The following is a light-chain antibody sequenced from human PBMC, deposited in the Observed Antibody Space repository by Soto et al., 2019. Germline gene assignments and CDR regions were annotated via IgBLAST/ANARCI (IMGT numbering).Light chain of an antibody. J-gene: IGKJ5*01. CDR2: WAS. Sequence: DIVMTQSPDSLAVSLGERATINCKSSQSVLYSSNNENYLAWYQQKPGQPPKLLIYWASTRESGVPDRFSGSGSGTDFTLTISSLQAEDVAVYYCQQRHMWPITFGQGTRLEIK. CDR1: QSVLYSSNNENY. V-gene: IGKV4-1*01. CDR3: QQRHMWPIT.